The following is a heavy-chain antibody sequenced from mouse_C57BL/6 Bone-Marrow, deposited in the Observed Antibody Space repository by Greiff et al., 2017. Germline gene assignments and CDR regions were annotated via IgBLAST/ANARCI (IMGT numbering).Heavy chain of an antibody. V-gene: IGHV5-17*01. CDR1: GFTFRDYG. D-gene: IGHD1-1*01. J-gene: IGHJ1*03. CDR3: AKEGIFCYGSSWYFDV. CDR2: ISSGSSTI. Sequence: EVHLVESGGGLVKPGGSLKLSCAASGFTFRDYGMHWVRQAPETGLEWVAYISSGSSTIYYADTVKGRFTISGDNAKNTLCLQRTRLRSEDTAMYYGAKEGIFCYGSSWYFDVWGTGTTVTVSS.